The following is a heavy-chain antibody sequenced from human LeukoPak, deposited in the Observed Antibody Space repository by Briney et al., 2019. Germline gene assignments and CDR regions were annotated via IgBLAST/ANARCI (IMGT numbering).Heavy chain of an antibody. CDR1: GGSISNYY. Sequence: PSETLSLTCSVSGGSISNYYWSWIRQPPGKGLEWIGYIYYNGNADYNPSLKSRVTISLDTSNNQFSLKLSSVTAADTAVYYCARVGCSGSFYHGMDVWSQGTTVTVSS. CDR3: ARVGCSGSFYHGMDV. D-gene: IGHD3-10*02. J-gene: IGHJ6*02. V-gene: IGHV4-59*01. CDR2: IYYNGNA.